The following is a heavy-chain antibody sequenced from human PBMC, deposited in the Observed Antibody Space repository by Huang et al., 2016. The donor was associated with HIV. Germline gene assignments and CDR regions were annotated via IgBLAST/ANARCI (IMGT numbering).Heavy chain of an antibody. D-gene: IGHD3-3*01. Sequence: QVHLQQWGAGLLKPSETLTLTCAVSGASFTGNYWTWIRQNPGKGLEWIGEINDSGAPIYNPSLESRVTISIDRSKKQFSLRLSAMTAADTAVYYCARQWVLLDYLMGMDVWGQGTTVIVSS. CDR2: INDSGAP. CDR1: GASFTGNY. V-gene: IGHV4-34*01. J-gene: IGHJ6*02. CDR3: ARQWVLLDYLMGMDV.